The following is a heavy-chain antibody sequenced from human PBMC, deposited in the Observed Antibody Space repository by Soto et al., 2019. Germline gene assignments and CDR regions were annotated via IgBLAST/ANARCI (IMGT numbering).Heavy chain of an antibody. CDR3: ARLYCSSTSCYEGPYYYYYYGMDV. V-gene: IGHV3-11*06. D-gene: IGHD2-2*01. CDR1: GFKFSDYY. J-gene: IGHJ6*02. CDR2: ISSSSSYI. Sequence: QVQLVESGGGLVKPGGSLRLSCAASGFKFSDYYMIWIRQAPGKGLEWVSSISSSSSYIYYADSVKGRFTISRDNAKNSLYLQMNRLRAEDTAVYYCARLYCSSTSCYEGPYYYYYYGMDVWGQGTTVTVSS.